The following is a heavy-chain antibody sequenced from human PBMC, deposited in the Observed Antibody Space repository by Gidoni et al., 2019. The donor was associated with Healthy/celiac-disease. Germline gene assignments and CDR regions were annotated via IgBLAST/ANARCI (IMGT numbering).Heavy chain of an antibody. J-gene: IGHJ4*02. CDR1: GFTFSSYE. CDR3: ARGNSWYSGYDAGDY. CDR2: ISSSGSTI. Sequence: EVQLVESGGGLVQPGGSLRLSCAASGFTFSSYEMNWVRQAPGKGLEWVSYISSSGSTIYYADSVKGRFTISRDNAKNSLYLQMNSLRAEDTAVYYCARGNSWYSGYDAGDYWGQGTLVTVSS. D-gene: IGHD5-12*01. V-gene: IGHV3-48*03.